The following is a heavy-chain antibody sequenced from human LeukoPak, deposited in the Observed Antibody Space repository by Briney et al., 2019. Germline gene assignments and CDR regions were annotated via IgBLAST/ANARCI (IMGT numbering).Heavy chain of an antibody. D-gene: IGHD1-26*01. V-gene: IGHV5-51*01. CDR3: ARGADDGSYRHDYFDY. CDR1: GYRFTTYW. Sequence: GESLKISCKGSGYRFTTYWIGWVRQLPGKGLEWMGIIYPGDSDIRYSPSFQGQVTISADKSISTAYLQWSSLKASDTAMYYCARGADDGSYRHDYFDYWGQGTLVTVSS. J-gene: IGHJ4*02. CDR2: IYPGDSDI.